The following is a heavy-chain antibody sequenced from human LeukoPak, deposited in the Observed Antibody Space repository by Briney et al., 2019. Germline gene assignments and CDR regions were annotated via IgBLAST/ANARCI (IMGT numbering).Heavy chain of an antibody. CDR1: GYNLTELS. CDR3: AAGGFYDLLPY. J-gene: IGHJ4*02. V-gene: IGHV1-24*01. Sequence: GASVKASCKVSGYNLTELSMHWVRQAPGKGLEWMGGFDPGDGAMGYAQRFQGRVTMTEDTSTDTVYMELSSLKSEDTAVYYCAAGGFYDLLPYWGQGTLVTVSS. D-gene: IGHD3-9*01. CDR2: FDPGDGAM.